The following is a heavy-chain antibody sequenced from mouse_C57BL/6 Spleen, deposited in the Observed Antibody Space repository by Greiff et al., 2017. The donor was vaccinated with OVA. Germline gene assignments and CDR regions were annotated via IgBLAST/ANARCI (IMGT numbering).Heavy chain of an antibody. J-gene: IGHJ2*01. D-gene: IGHD1-1*01. CDR2: ISSGGDYI. CDR3: TRAYGGSYYFDY. Sequence: EVKVVESGEGLVKPGGSLKLSCAASGFTFSSYAMSWVRQTPEKRLEWVAYISSGGDYIYYADTVKGRFTISRDNARNTLYLQMSSLKSEDTAMYYCTRAYGGSYYFDYWGQGTTLTVSS. V-gene: IGHV5-9-1*02. CDR1: GFTFSSYA.